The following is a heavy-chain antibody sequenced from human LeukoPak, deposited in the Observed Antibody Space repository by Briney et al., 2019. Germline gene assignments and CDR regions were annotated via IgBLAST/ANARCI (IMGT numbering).Heavy chain of an antibody. V-gene: IGHV4-34*01. J-gene: IGHJ4*02. CDR3: ASGLGY. CDR2: INHSGST. CDR1: GGSFSGYY. Sequence: AETLCLTCAVYGGSFSGYYWSWIRRPPGRGLEWIGEINHSGSTNYNPSLKSRVTISVDTSKNQFSLKLSSVTAADTAVYYCASGLGYWGQGTLVTVSP.